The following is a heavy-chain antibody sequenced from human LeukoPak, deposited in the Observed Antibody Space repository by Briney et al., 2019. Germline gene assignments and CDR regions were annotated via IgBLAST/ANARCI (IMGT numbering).Heavy chain of an antibody. D-gene: IGHD3-3*01. CDR3: ARDFWRTSYYDFWRGYYFDY. CDR1: GYTFTSYG. J-gene: IGHJ4*02. Sequence: ASVKVSCKASGYTFTSYGISWVRQAPGQGLEWMGWISAYNGNTNYAQKLQGRVTMTTDTSTSTAYMELRSLRSDDTAVYYCARDFWRTSYYDFWRGYYFDYWGQGTLVTVSS. V-gene: IGHV1-18*01. CDR2: ISAYNGNT.